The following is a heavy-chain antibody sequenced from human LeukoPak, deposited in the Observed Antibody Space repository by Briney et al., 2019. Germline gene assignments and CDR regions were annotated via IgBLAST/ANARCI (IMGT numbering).Heavy chain of an antibody. CDR3: ARWGSGTAMPRNWFDP. CDR1: GGSISSSNYY. CDR2: IYYSGST. Sequence: TSETLSLTCTVSGGSISSSNYYWGWIRQPPGKGLEWIGSIYYSGSTYYNPSLKSRVTISVDTSKNQFSLKLSSVTAADTAVYYCARWGSGTAMPRNWFDPWGQGTLVTVSS. V-gene: IGHV4-39*07. D-gene: IGHD5-18*01. J-gene: IGHJ5*02.